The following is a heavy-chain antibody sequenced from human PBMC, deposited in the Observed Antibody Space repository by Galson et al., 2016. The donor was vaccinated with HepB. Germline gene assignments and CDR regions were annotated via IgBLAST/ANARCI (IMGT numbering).Heavy chain of an antibody. CDR1: GYTFTSYA. J-gene: IGHJ4*02. Sequence: SVKVSCKASGYTFTSYAMHWVRQAPGQRLEWMGWINAGNGNTKYSQKFQGRVTITRDTSASTAYMELSSLRSEDTAVYYCARDLARFSGGLGYWGQGTLVTVSS. CDR3: ARDLARFSGGLGY. V-gene: IGHV1-3*01. D-gene: IGHD3-10*01. CDR2: INAGNGNT.